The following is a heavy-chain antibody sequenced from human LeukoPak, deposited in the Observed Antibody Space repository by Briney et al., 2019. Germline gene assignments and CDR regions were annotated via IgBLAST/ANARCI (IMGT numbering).Heavy chain of an antibody. CDR2: ISANNGNT. CDR3: ATSSRGSIVVVPLIRGEYFQH. J-gene: IGHJ1*01. Sequence: GASVKVSCKASGYTFTSYGMSWVRQAPGQGLEWMGWISANNGNTNYAQKFQGRVTMTTDTSTSTAYMELRSLRSDDTAVYYCATSSRGSIVVVPLIRGEYFQHWGQGTLVTVSS. CDR1: GYTFTSYG. V-gene: IGHV1-18*01. D-gene: IGHD2-2*01.